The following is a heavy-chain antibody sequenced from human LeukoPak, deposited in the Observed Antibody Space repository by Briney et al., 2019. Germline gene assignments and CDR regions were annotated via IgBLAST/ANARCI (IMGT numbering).Heavy chain of an antibody. CDR2: INPSGSST. D-gene: IGHD3-10*01. CDR3: ASGVSERYGGRYFDY. Sequence: ASVKVSCKASGYSFTSHYMHWVRQAPGQGLEWMGLINPSGSSTLYAQKFQGRVTMTRDMSTTTDYMELSSLRSEDTAVYYCASGVSERYGGRYFDYWGQGTLVTVSS. J-gene: IGHJ4*02. V-gene: IGHV1-46*01. CDR1: GYSFTSHY.